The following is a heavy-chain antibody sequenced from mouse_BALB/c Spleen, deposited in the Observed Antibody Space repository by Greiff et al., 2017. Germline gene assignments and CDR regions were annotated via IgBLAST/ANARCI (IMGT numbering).Heavy chain of an antibody. J-gene: IGHJ3*01. V-gene: IGHV3-8*02. CDR1: GDSITSGY. CDR3: ARGPSTMITAFAY. Sequence: EVKLMESGPSLVKPSQTLSLTCSVTGDSITSGYWNWIRKFPGNKLEYMGYISYSGSTYYNPSLKSRISITRDTSKNQYYLQLNSVTTEDTATYYCARGPSTMITAFAYWGQGTLVTVSA. D-gene: IGHD2-4*01. CDR2: ISYSGST.